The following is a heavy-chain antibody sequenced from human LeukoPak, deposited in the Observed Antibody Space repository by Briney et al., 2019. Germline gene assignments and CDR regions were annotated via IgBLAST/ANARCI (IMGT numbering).Heavy chain of an antibody. D-gene: IGHD5-12*01. CDR2: MYHSGTT. V-gene: IGHV4-38-2*02. CDR3: AGQYTGYDAFDY. Sequence: SETLSLTCTVSGYSISSGYYWGWIRQPPGKGLEWIGSMYHSGTTYYNPSLKSRVTLSVDTSKNQFSLKLSSVTAADTAVYYCAGQYTGYDAFDYWGQGTLVTVSS. J-gene: IGHJ4*02. CDR1: GYSISSGYY.